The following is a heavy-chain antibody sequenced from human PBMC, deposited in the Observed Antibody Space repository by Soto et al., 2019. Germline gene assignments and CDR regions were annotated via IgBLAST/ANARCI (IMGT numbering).Heavy chain of an antibody. D-gene: IGHD3-16*02. CDR1: GFTFSSYS. V-gene: IGHV3-21*01. CDR3: ARGVITFGGVIVIGYYFDY. CDR2: ISSSSSYI. J-gene: IGHJ4*02. Sequence: EVQLVESGGGLVKPGGSLRLSCAASGFTFSSYSMNWVRQAPGKGLEWVSSISSSSSYIYYEDSVKGRFTISRDNAKNSLYLQMNSLRAEDTAVYYCARGVITFGGVIVIGYYFDYWGQGTLVTVSS.